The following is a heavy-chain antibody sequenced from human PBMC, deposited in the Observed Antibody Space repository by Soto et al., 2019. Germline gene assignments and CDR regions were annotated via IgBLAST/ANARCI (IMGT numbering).Heavy chain of an antibody. CDR1: GFTFSNYA. Sequence: VQLLGSGGGFVQPGGSLRLSCAASGFTFSNYAMSWVRQAPGKGLEWVSCISGSGGATLYADSVRGRFTISRAHSTNTLYLLLHCLPAEATALYYCAKDTNVLADYYFDSWGQGTLVTVSS. CDR2: ISGSGGAT. D-gene: IGHD6-19*01. V-gene: IGHV3-23*01. CDR3: AKDTNVLADYYFDS. J-gene: IGHJ4*02.